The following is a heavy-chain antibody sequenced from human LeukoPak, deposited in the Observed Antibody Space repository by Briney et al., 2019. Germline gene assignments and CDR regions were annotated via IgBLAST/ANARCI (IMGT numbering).Heavy chain of an antibody. J-gene: IGHJ3*02. D-gene: IGHD1/OR15-1a*01. CDR2: ICGGGDVT. CDR3: AKDEIPRNNLYDAFDI. Sequence: GGSLRLSCAASGFTFSNYLMSRVRQAPGKGLEWVSTICGGGDVTYSADSVWGRVSISRDNSKNTRYLQMSSRRAEGTAVLYFAKDEIPRNNLYDAFDIWGQGTKATVSS. V-gene: IGHV3-23*01. CDR1: GFTFSNYL.